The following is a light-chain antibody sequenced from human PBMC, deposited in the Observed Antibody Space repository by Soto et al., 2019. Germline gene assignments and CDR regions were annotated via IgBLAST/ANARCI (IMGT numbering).Light chain of an antibody. V-gene: IGKV1-39*01. CDR1: QSISSY. J-gene: IGKJ5*01. Sequence: DIQMTQSPASLSSSVLDRSTITCRASQSISSYLNWYQQKPGKAPDLLIYAASTLQSGVPSRFSGRGSGTDFTLTISSLQPEDFATYYCQQSYNSLPITFGQGTRLEIK. CDR3: QQSYNSLPIT. CDR2: AAS.